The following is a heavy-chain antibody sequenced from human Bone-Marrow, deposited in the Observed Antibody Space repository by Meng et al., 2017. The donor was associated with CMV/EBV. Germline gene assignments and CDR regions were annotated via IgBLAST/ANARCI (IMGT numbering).Heavy chain of an antibody. CDR3: AKDQAFSGGFEGGFDL. J-gene: IGHJ3*01. Sequence: GGSLRLSCAASGFTVSSNYMSWVRQAPGKGLEWVSVIYSGGSTYYADSVKGRFTISRDNSKNIVYLQMNSLRAEDTAIYYCAKDQAFSGGFEGGFDLWGQGTRVTGSS. D-gene: IGHD1-26*01. CDR2: IYSGGST. CDR1: GFTVSSNY. V-gene: IGHV3-66*01.